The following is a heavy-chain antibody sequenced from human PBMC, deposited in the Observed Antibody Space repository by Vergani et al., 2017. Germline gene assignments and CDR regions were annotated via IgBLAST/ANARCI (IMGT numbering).Heavy chain of an antibody. CDR1: GDSITNGGFS. CDR3: ARASLRALVGYYYYMDV. J-gene: IGHJ6*03. Sequence: QLQLKESGSGLVKPSQTLSLTCAVSGDSITNGGFSWTWIRQPPGKGPEWIGYIFPSGNSDYNPSLKNRVSISIDKSKNQFSLWVISVTAADTAVYFCARASLRALVGYYYYMDVWGKGKTVVVSS. V-gene: IGHV4-30-2*01. D-gene: IGHD3-16*02. CDR2: IFPSGNS.